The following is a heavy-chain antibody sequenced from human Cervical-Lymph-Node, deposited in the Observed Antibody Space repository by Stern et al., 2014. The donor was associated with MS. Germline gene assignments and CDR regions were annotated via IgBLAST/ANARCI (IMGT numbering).Heavy chain of an antibody. J-gene: IGHJ5*02. CDR2: IKEDGSET. Sequence: VQLVESGGGLVQPGGSLRLSCAASGFTFSSYWMNWVRQAPGKGLEWVANIKEDGSETFFVDSVKGRFTISRDNAKNSLYLQMNSLRAEDTAVYYCARGSDTWGQGTLVTVSS. CDR3: ARGSDT. CDR1: GFTFSSYW. V-gene: IGHV3-7*01. D-gene: IGHD2-15*01.